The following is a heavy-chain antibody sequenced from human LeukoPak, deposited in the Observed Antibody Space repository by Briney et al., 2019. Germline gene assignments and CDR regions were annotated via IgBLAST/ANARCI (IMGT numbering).Heavy chain of an antibody. J-gene: IGHJ4*02. D-gene: IGHD5-18*01. Sequence: SETLSLTCAVYGGSFSGYYWSWIRQPPGKGLEWIGEINHSGSTNYNPSLKSRVTISVDTSKNQFSLKLISVTAADTAVYYCARVKSYGHFDYWGQGTLVTVSS. CDR1: GGSFSGYY. CDR3: ARVKSYGHFDY. CDR2: INHSGST. V-gene: IGHV4-34*01.